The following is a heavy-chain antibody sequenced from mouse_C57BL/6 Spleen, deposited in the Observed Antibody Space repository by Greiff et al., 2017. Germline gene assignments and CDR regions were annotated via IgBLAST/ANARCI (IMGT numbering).Heavy chain of an antibody. CDR1: GFSLPSSG. CDR2: LWGDGST. D-gene: IGHD4-1*01. CDR3: AKPVWDGAWFAY. V-gene: IGHV2-3*01. J-gene: IGHJ3*01. Sequence: VKLVASGPGLVAPSQSLSITCTVSGFSLPSSGVSWVRQPPGKGLEWLGVLWGDGSTNYHSALISRLSISKDTSKSQVFLKLNRRQTDDTATYYCAKPVWDGAWFAYWGQGTLVTVSA.